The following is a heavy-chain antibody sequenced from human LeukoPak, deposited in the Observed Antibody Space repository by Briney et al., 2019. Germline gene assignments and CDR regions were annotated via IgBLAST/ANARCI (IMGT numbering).Heavy chain of an antibody. Sequence: ASVKVSCKASGYTFTSYAMHWVRQAPGQRLEWMGWINAGNGNTKYSQKLQGRVTITRDTSASTAYMELSSLRSEDTAGYYWARGGGSSIVDPWGQGTLVTVSS. CDR2: INAGNGNT. CDR3: ARGGGSSIVDP. V-gene: IGHV1-3*01. CDR1: GYTFTSYA. J-gene: IGHJ5*02. D-gene: IGHD2-2*01.